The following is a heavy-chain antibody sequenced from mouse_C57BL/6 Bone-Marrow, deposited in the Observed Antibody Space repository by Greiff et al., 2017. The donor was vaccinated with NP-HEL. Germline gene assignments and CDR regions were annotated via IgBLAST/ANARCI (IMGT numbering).Heavy chain of an antibody. D-gene: IGHD1-1*01. CDR2: IHPNSGST. Sequence: QVQLQQPGAELVKPGASVKLSCKASGYTFTSYWMHWVKQRPGQGLEWIGMIHPNSGSTNYNEKFKSKATLTVDKSSSTAYIQLSSLTSEDSAVYYCARRGDYYGSSYYFDYWGQGTTLTVSS. J-gene: IGHJ2*01. V-gene: IGHV1-64*01. CDR3: ARRGDYYGSSYYFDY. CDR1: GYTFTSYW.